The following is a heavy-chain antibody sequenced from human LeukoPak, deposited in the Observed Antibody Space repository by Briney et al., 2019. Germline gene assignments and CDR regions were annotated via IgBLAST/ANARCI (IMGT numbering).Heavy chain of an antibody. D-gene: IGHD3-3*01. J-gene: IGHJ4*02. V-gene: IGHV3-53*01. CDR3: PRWSGYHFDY. CDR2: IYSGGST. Sequence: GGSLRLSCAASGFTVSSNYMSWVRQAPGKGLEWVSVIYSGGSTYYADSVKGRFTISRDNSKNTLYLQMNSLSAEDTAVYYCPRWSGYHFDYWGQGTLVTVSS. CDR1: GFTVSSNY.